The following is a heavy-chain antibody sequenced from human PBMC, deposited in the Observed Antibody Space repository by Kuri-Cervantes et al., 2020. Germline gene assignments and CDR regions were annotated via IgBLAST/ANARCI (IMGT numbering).Heavy chain of an antibody. V-gene: IGHV3-11*04. D-gene: IGHD2-2*01. CDR2: ISSSGSTI. J-gene: IGHJ5*02. CDR1: GFTFSDYY. CDR3: AKAYSSYCSSTSCNWFDP. Sequence: GESLKISCAASGFTFSDYYMGWIRQAPGKGLEWVSYISSSGSTIYYADSVKGRFTISRDNSKNTLYLQMNSLRAEDTAVYYCAKAYSSYCSSTSCNWFDPWGQGTLVTVSS.